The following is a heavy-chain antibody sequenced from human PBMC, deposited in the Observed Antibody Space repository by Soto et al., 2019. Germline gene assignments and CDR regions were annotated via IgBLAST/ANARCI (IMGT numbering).Heavy chain of an antibody. CDR3: VRSIGQSLVGGQHSFYYYSRVDV. Sequence: QVQLVQSGAEVKKPGSSMKVSCQASGGSFDSYAISWVRQAPGQGLEWMGASIPIFGTSNSAQKFQARVTFTADESTSIAYMEVASLTPEDPAVYYCVRSIGQSLVGGQHSFYYYSRVDVWGQGTTVTVSS. D-gene: IGHD1-26*01. CDR2: SIPIFGTS. J-gene: IGHJ6*02. V-gene: IGHV1-69*01. CDR1: GGSFDSYA.